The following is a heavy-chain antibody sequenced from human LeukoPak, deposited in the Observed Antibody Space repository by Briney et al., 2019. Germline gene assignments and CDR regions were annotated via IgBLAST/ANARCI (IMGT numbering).Heavy chain of an antibody. CDR3: TRVGYIDEGIDY. CDR1: GFTFSKYW. Sequence: SGGSLRLSCVASGFTFSKYWMTWVRQAPGKGLEWVANIKQDGSKKSYVDSVKGRFTISRDNAKNSLYLQMNSLRAEDTAIYYCTRVGYIDEGIDYWGQGTLVAVSS. D-gene: IGHD5-24*01. CDR2: IKQDGSKK. J-gene: IGHJ4*02. V-gene: IGHV3-7*04.